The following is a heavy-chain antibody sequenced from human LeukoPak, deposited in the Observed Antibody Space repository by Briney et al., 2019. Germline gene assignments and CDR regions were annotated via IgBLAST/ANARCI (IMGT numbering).Heavy chain of an antibody. CDR1: GLTLISYW. CDR2: IMQEGSEK. J-gene: IGHJ4*02. CDR3: AIGYGSYGY. D-gene: IGHD2-15*01. Sequence: GGSLRLSCSTLGLTLISYWMGWARPQAGKGLEWVDNIMQEGSEKYHVASVTGPLTIYRDNANNSLYLQMNSLGAEETAVYSCAIGYGSYGYWGQGTLVTVSS. V-gene: IGHV3-7*01.